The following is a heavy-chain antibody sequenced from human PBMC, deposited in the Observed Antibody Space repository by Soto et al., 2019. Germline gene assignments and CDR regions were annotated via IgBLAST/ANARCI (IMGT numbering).Heavy chain of an antibody. Sequence: PGGSLRLSCAASGFTFSSYGMHWVRQAPGKGLEWVAVISYDGSNKYYADSVKGRFTISRDNSKNTLYLQMNSLRAEDTAVYYCAKEQLLINYDFWSGYYTGSYYYGMDVWGQGTTVTVSS. CDR1: GFTFSSYG. V-gene: IGHV3-30*18. D-gene: IGHD3-3*01. CDR2: ISYDGSNK. J-gene: IGHJ6*02. CDR3: AKEQLLINYDFWSGYYTGSYYYGMDV.